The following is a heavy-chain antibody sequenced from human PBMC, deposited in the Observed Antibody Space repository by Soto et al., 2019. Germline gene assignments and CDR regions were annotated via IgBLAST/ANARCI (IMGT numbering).Heavy chain of an antibody. CDR1: GGTFSSYA. CDR3: ARATKDCSSTSCYFGPYYYYYGMDV. CDR2: IIPIFGTA. D-gene: IGHD2-2*01. V-gene: IGHV1-69*13. J-gene: IGHJ6*02. Sequence: SVKLSCKASGGTFSSYAISWVRQAPGQGLEWMGGIIPIFGTANYAQKFQGRVTITADESTSTAYMELSSLRSEDTAVYYCARATKDCSSTSCYFGPYYYYYGMDVWGQGTTVTVSS.